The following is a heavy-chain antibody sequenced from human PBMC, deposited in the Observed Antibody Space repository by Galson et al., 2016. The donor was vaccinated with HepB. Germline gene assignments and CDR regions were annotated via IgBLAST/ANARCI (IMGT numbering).Heavy chain of an antibody. J-gene: IGHJ4*02. CDR1: GLSFSNSG. CDR2: ITRSGVAT. CDR3: GKHGGFDY. Sequence: PRLSCAASGLSFSNSGMSWVRQAQGRGLEWVSGITRSGVATHYADFVKGRFTISKDNSKNTLYLYMNNLTAGDTARYYCGKHGGFDYWGQGALVTVAS. D-gene: IGHD3-16*01. V-gene: IGHV3-23*01.